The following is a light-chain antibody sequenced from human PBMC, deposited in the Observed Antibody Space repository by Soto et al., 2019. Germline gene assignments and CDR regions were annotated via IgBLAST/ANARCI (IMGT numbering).Light chain of an antibody. Sequence: QSVLTQPASVSGSPGQSITISCTGTSSDVGGYNYVSWYQQHPGKAPKLMIYDVSNRPSGVSNRFSGSKSGNTASLTISGLQAEDEADYYCSSYTSCSTYVVFGGGTKLTVL. CDR1: SSDVGGYNY. V-gene: IGLV2-14*01. J-gene: IGLJ2*01. CDR3: SSYTSCSTYVV. CDR2: DVS.